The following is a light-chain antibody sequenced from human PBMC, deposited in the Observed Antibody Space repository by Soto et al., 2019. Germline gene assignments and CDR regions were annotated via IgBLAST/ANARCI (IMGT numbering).Light chain of an antibody. CDR1: SSDVGGYNP. CDR3: LSYTSSTTYV. Sequence: QSVLTQPASVSGSPGQSITISCTGTSSDVGGYNPVSWYQQPPGKAPKLVIFDVSNRPSGVSNRFSGSKSGNTASLTISGLQPEDEADYYCLSYTSSTTYVFGTGTKVTVL. CDR2: DVS. V-gene: IGLV2-14*01. J-gene: IGLJ1*01.